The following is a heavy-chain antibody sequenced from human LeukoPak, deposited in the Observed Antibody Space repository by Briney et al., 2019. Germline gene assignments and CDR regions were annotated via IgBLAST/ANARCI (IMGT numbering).Heavy chain of an antibody. CDR3: ARARLGYYDEYFDP. CDR2: ITSTSSHI. CDR1: GFTFSSYS. J-gene: IGHJ5*02. Sequence: PGGSLRLSCAASGFTFSSYSMNWVRQAAGKGLEWVSSITSTSSHINYADSVRGRFTISRDNAKNALFLQMTSLTDEDTALYYCARARLGYYDEYFDPWGQGTQVTVSS. D-gene: IGHD3-16*01. V-gene: IGHV3-21*01.